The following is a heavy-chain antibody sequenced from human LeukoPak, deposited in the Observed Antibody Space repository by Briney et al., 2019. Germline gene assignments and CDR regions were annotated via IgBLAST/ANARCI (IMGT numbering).Heavy chain of an antibody. CDR3: ARLSARYYGSGTVDY. V-gene: IGHV4-39*01. J-gene: IGHJ4*02. Sequence: SETLSLTCTVSGGSISSSSYYWGWIRQPPGKGLEWIGSIYYSGSTYYNPSLKSRVTISVDTSKNQFSLKLSSVTAADTAVYYCARLSARYYGSGTVDYWGQGTPVTVSS. CDR1: GGSISSSSYY. CDR2: IYYSGST. D-gene: IGHD3-10*01.